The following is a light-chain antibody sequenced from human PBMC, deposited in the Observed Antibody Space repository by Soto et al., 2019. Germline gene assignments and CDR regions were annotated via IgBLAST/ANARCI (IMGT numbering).Light chain of an antibody. Sequence: EIVMTQSPATLSVSPGERATLSCRASQRVSSTLAWYKQIPGQAPRLLLYGTSTRATGIPARFSGSGSGTEFPLPISSLQAEDFAFYYCQQYYQWPLTFGGGTKVEVK. CDR2: GTS. CDR1: QRVSST. CDR3: QQYYQWPLT. V-gene: IGKV3-15*01. J-gene: IGKJ4*01.